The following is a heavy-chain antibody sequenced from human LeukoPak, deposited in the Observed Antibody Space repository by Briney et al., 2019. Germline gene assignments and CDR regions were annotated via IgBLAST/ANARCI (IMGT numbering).Heavy chain of an antibody. CDR2: IYPDDSDT. V-gene: IGHV5-51*01. CDR1: GYGFTSYW. CDR3: ARQRDSGSYYDYYYGMDV. J-gene: IGHJ6*02. Sequence: GESLKISCKGSGYGFTSYWIGWVRQMPGKGLEWMGIIYPDDSDTRYSPSFQGQVTISADKSISTAYLQWSSLEASDTAMYYCARQRDSGSYYDYYYGMDVWGQGTTVTVSS. D-gene: IGHD1-26*01.